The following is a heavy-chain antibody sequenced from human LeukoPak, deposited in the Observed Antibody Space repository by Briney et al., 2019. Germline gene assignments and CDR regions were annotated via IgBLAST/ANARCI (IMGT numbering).Heavy chain of an antibody. CDR1: GYTFSGFY. J-gene: IGHJ6*03. D-gene: IGHD6-19*01. Sequence: ASVKVSCKASGYTFSGFYIYWVRQAPGQGLEWMGWINPNSGGTNYAQKLQGRVTMTTDTSTSTAYMELRSLRSDDTAVYYCARDHVGQCLVPGVKYYYYYMDVWGKGTTVTVSS. V-gene: IGHV1-2*02. CDR2: INPNSGGT. CDR3: ARDHVGQCLVPGVKYYYYYMDV.